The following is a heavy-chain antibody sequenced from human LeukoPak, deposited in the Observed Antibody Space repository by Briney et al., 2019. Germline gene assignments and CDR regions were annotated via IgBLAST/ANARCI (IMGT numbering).Heavy chain of an antibody. J-gene: IGHJ4*02. V-gene: IGHV4-34*01. Sequence: PSETLSLTCAVYGGSFSGYYWSWIRQPPGKGLEWIGEINHSGSTNYNPSLKSRDTISVDTSKNQFSLKLSSVTAADTAVYYCARGPRYYYDSSGYTDYWGQGTLVTVSS. CDR2: INHSGST. D-gene: IGHD3-22*01. CDR3: ARGPRYYYDSSGYTDY. CDR1: GGSFSGYY.